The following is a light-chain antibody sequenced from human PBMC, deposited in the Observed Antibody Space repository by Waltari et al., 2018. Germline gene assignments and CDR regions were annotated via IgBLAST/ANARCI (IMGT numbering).Light chain of an antibody. CDR1: QTILYNTNNKNY. J-gene: IGKJ5*01. CDR2: WAS. CDR3: HQYYTTPIT. Sequence: DIVMTQSPDSLAVSLGERATINCKSSQTILYNTNNKNYLAWYQQKPRQPPKLLIYWASTQESGVPDRFSGSGSGTDFTLTISSLQAEDVAVYYCHQYYTTPITFGQGTRLEIK. V-gene: IGKV4-1*01.